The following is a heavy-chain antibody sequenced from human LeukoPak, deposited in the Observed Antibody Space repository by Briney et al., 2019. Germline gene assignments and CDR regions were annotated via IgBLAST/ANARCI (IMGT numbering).Heavy chain of an antibody. V-gene: IGHV3-21*01. CDR3: ASLLTTVTTEYFQH. CDR2: ISSSSSYI. J-gene: IGHJ1*01. D-gene: IGHD4-17*01. Sequence: PGGSLRLSCAASGFTFSSYSMNWVRQAPGKGLEWVSSISSSSSYIYYADSVKGRFTISRDNAKNSLYLQMNSLRAEDTAAYSCASLLTTVTTEYFQHWGQGTLVTVSS. CDR1: GFTFSSYS.